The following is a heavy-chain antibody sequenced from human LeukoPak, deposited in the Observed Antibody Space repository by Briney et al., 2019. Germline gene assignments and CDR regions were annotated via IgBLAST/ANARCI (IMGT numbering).Heavy chain of an antibody. Sequence: ASVKVSCKASGYTFTGYYMHWVQQAPGQGLEWMGWISPNSGATNYAQKFQARVTMTGDTSISTAYMELSSLRSDDTAVYYCARLGGGSRWSNFDYWGQGTLVTVSS. CDR1: GYTFTGYY. CDR2: ISPNSGAT. V-gene: IGHV1-2*02. J-gene: IGHJ4*02. D-gene: IGHD6-13*01. CDR3: ARLGGGSRWSNFDY.